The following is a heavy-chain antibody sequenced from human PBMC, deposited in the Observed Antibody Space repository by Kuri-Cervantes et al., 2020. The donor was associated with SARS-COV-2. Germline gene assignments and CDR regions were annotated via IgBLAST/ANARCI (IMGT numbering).Heavy chain of an antibody. CDR2: ISGSGGST. D-gene: IGHD2-15*01. CDR3: AKRPAVVRSFDY. CDR1: GFTFSSYA. J-gene: IGHJ4*02. V-gene: IGHV3-23*01. Sequence: GESLKISCAASGFTFSSYAMSWVRQAPGKGLEWVSAISGSGGSTYYADSVKGRFTISRDNSKNTLYLQMNSLRAEDTAVYYCAKRPAVVRSFDYWDQGTLVTVSS.